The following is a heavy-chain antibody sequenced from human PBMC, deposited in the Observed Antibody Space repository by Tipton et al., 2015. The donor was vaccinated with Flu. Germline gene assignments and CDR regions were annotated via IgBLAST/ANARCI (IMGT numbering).Heavy chain of an antibody. J-gene: IGHJ5*02. V-gene: IGHV4-59*01. D-gene: IGHD3-3*01. CDR1: GGSISSYY. CDR3: ARDLTGDYDFWSGHGGFDP. Sequence: TLSLTCTVSGGSISSYYWSWIRQPPGKGLEWIGYIYYSGSTNYNPSLKSRVTISVDTSKNQFSLKLSSVAAADTAVYYCARDLTGDYDFWSGHGGFDPWGQGILVTVSS. CDR2: IYYSGST.